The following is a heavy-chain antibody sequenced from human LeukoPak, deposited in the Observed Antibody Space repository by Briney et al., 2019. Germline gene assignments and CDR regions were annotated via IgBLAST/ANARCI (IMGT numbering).Heavy chain of an antibody. D-gene: IGHD2-15*01. CDR3: ASRYCSGGSCYSGALDY. Sequence: GGSLRLSCAASGFTFDDYGMSWVRQAPGKGLEWVSGINWNGGSTGYADSVKGRFTISRDNAKNSLYLQMNSLRAEDTAVYYCASRYCSGGSCYSGALDYWGQGTLVTVSS. J-gene: IGHJ4*02. CDR2: INWNGGST. V-gene: IGHV3-20*04. CDR1: GFTFDDYG.